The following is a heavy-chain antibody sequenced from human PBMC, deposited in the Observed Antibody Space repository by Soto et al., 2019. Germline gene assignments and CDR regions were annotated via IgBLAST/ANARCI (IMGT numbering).Heavy chain of an antibody. V-gene: IGHV3-21*01. CDR1: GFTFSSYS. CDR2: ISSSSSYI. CDR3: ARGRSSWPGYYYGMDV. Sequence: GGSLRLSCAASGFTFSSYSMNWVRQAPGKGLEWVSSISSSSSYIYYADSVKGRFTISRDNAKNSLYLQMNSLRAEDTAVYYCARGRSSWPGYYYGMDVWGQGTTVTVSS. D-gene: IGHD6-13*01. J-gene: IGHJ6*02.